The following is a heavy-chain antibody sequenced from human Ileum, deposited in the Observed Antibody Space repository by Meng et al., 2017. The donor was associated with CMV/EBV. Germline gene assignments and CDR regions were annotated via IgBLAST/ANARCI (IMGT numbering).Heavy chain of an antibody. CDR3: AREKVRGVIGAYFDY. J-gene: IGHJ4*02. Sequence: QGRLVQSGAEGKKPGSTGKVSCKASGGTFSSYAISWVRQAPGQGLEWMGGIIPIFGTANYAQKFQGRVTITADESTSTAYMELSSLRSEDTAVYYCAREKVRGVIGAYFDYWGQGTLVTVSS. D-gene: IGHD3-10*01. CDR2: IIPIFGTA. CDR1: GGTFSSYA. V-gene: IGHV1-69*12.